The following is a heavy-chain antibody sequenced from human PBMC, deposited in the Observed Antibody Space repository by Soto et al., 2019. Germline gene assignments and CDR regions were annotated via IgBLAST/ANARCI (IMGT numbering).Heavy chain of an antibody. J-gene: IGHJ4*02. Sequence: TLSLTCTVSGGSINNYYWSWIRQSPGRGLEWIGCSYYSGTTNYNPSLSSRVTISIGASKTQFSLRLRSVTAADTAVYYCARRQNWNYLFDNWGPVILGTSPQ. CDR1: GGSINNYY. CDR2: SYYSGTT. V-gene: IGHV4-59*01. CDR3: ARRQNWNYLFDN. D-gene: IGHD1-7*01.